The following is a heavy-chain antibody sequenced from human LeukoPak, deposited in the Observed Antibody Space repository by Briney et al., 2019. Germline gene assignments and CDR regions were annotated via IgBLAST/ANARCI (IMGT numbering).Heavy chain of an antibody. J-gene: IGHJ6*02. D-gene: IGHD6-19*01. Sequence: PGRSLRLSCAASGFTFSSYGMHWVRQAPGKGLEWVAVIWYDGSNKYYAGSVKGRFTISRDNSKSTLYLQMSSLRAEDTAVYYCARDAYVGGAVAGTGFYGMDVWGQGTTVTVSS. V-gene: IGHV3-33*01. CDR1: GFTFSSYG. CDR3: ARDAYVGGAVAGTGFYGMDV. CDR2: IWYDGSNK.